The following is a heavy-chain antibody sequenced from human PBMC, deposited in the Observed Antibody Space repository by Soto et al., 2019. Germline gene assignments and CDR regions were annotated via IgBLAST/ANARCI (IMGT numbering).Heavy chain of an antibody. D-gene: IGHD6-13*01. CDR3: ARDLSSSWYRNYYGMDV. Sequence: QVQLQESGPGLVKPSETLSLTCTVSGGSVSSGSYYWSWIRQPPGKGLEWIGYNYYSGSTNYNPSLKSRVTISGDTTKNQFSQKLSSVTAADTAVYYCARDLSSSWYRNYYGMDVWGQGTTVTVSS. CDR1: GGSVSSGSYY. CDR2: NYYSGST. V-gene: IGHV4-61*01. J-gene: IGHJ6*02.